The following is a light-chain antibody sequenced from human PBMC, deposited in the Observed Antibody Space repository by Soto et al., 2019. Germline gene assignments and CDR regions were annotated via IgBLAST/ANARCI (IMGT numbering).Light chain of an antibody. CDR2: ATS. V-gene: IGKV1-27*01. CDR1: QAISKY. J-gene: IGKJ1*01. CDR3: QKYNTARWT. Sequence: DIQMTQSPSSLSASVRDRVTITCRASQAISKYLAWYQQKPGKVPRLLIYATSTLQSGVPSRFSGSGSGTDFTLTISSLQPEDVATYYCQKYNTARWTFGQGTKVEIK.